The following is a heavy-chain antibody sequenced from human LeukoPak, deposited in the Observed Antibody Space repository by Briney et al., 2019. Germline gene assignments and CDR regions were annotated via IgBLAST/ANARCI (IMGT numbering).Heavy chain of an antibody. D-gene: IGHD3-22*01. J-gene: IGHJ4*02. CDR3: ARHYYDSSGYYFDY. CDR2: IYYSGST. V-gene: IGHV4-39*01. Sequence: TGGSLRLSCAASGFTFSSYGMHWVRQAPGKGLEWIGSIYYSGSTYYNPSLKSRVTISVDTSKNQFSLKLSSVTAADTAVYYCARHYYDSSGYYFDYWGQGTLVTVSS. CDR1: GFTFSSYG.